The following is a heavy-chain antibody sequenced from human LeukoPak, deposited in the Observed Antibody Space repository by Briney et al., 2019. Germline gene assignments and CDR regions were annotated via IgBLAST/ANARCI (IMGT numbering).Heavy chain of an antibody. CDR1: GFTVSSNY. CDR3: ARGPSITMIVGGYYFDY. Sequence: GGSLRLSCAASGFTVSSNYMSWVRQAPGKGLEWVSVIYSGGSTYYADSVKGRFTISRDNSKNTLYLQMNSLRAEDTAVYYCARGPSITMIVGGYYFDYWGQGTLVTVSS. D-gene: IGHD3-22*01. V-gene: IGHV3-53*01. J-gene: IGHJ4*02. CDR2: IYSGGST.